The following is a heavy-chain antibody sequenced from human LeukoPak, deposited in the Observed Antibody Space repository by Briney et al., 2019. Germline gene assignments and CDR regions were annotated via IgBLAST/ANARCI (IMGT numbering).Heavy chain of an antibody. J-gene: IGHJ4*02. CDR3: ARAGYDSSGYSAYFDY. CDR2: IYTSGST. V-gene: IGHV4-4*07. CDR1: GGSISSYY. Sequence: PETLSLTCTVSGGSISSYYWSWIRQPAGKGLEWIGRIYTSGSTNYNPSLKSRVTMSVDTSKNQFSLKLSSVTAADTAVYYCARAGYDSSGYSAYFDYWGQGTLVTVSS. D-gene: IGHD3-22*01.